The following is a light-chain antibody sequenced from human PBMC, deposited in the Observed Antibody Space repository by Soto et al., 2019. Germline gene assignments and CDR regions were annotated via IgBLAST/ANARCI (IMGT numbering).Light chain of an antibody. CDR1: QTITRY. CDR3: QQSFSFAVT. V-gene: IGKV1-39*01. J-gene: IGKJ2*01. Sequence: IQMTQSPSSLSASVGDRVTITCRANQTITRYLNWYQQKPWTAPKLLIYAASILQEGVPSRFRGSGSGTAFTLTISNLQPEDFAAYSCQQSFSFAVTFGQGTKLAIK. CDR2: AAS.